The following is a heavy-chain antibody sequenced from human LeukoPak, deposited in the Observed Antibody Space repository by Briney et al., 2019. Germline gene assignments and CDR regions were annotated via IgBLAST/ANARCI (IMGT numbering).Heavy chain of an antibody. CDR3: ARGGGLDV. CDR1: GFTFSSYS. V-gene: IGHV3-48*04. D-gene: IGHD3-16*01. J-gene: IGHJ6*02. Sequence: GGSLRLSCAASGFTFSSYSMNWVRQAPGKGLEWVSYISSSSTIYYADSVKGRFTISRDNAKNSLYLQMSNLRAEDTAVYFCARGGGLDVWGQGATVTVSS. CDR2: ISSSSTI.